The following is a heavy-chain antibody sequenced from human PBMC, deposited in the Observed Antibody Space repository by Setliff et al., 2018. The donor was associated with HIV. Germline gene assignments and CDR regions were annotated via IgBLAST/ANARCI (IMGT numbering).Heavy chain of an antibody. D-gene: IGHD3-22*01. CDR1: GFTFSSYE. J-gene: IGHJ3*02. CDR3: ARITMMVGVI. V-gene: IGHV3-48*03. CDR2: ISSDGDNE. Sequence: GGSLRLSCATSGFTFSSYEMNWVRQAPGKGLEWISHISSDGDNELYADSVKGRFFISRDNAKESLYLEMNKLRVEDTAIYYCARITMMVGVIWGQGTEVTVSS.